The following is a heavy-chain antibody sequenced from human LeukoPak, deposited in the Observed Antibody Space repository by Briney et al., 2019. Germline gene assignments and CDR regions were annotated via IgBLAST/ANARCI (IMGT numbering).Heavy chain of an antibody. J-gene: IGHJ6*02. D-gene: IGHD3-22*01. V-gene: IGHV3-23*01. CDR2: ISGSGGST. Sequence: GGSLRLSCAASGFTFSSYWMSWIRQAPGKGLEWVSAISGSGGSTYYADSVKGRFTISRDNSKNTLYLQMSSLRAEDTAVYYCAKDLDYYDSSGYYYYYGMDVWGQGTTVTVSS. CDR3: AKDLDYYDSSGYYYYYGMDV. CDR1: GFTFSSYW.